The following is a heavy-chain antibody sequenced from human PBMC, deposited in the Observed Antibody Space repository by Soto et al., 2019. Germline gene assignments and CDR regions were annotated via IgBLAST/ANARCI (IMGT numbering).Heavy chain of an antibody. Sequence: GASVKVSCKASGYTFTGYYMHWARQAPGQGLEWMGWINPNSGGTNYAQKFQGWVTMTRDTSISTAYMELSRLRSDDTAVYYCARAMMTDYYYYYMDVWGKGTTVTVSS. D-gene: IGHD2-21*02. CDR1: GYTFTGYY. CDR2: INPNSGGT. CDR3: ARAMMTDYYYYYMDV. V-gene: IGHV1-2*04. J-gene: IGHJ6*03.